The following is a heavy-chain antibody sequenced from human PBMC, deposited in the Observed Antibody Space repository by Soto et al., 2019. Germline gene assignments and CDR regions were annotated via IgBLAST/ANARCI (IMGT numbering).Heavy chain of an antibody. CDR1: VGSISSGGYS. Sequence: SETLSLTCAVSVGSISSGGYSLSWIRQPPGKGLEWIWYIYHSWSTYYNPSLKSRVTISLDRSKNQFSLKLSSVTAADTAVYCRARVVPSSIAARYAFDIWGQGTMVTVSS. CDR3: ARVVPSSIAARYAFDI. J-gene: IGHJ3*02. V-gene: IGHV4-30-2*01. D-gene: IGHD6-6*01. CDR2: IYHSWST.